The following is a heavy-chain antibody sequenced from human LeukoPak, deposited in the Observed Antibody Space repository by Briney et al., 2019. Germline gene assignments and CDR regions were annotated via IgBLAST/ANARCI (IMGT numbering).Heavy chain of an antibody. CDR1: GFTFSSYA. D-gene: IGHD3-10*01. CDR2: ISYDGSNK. J-gene: IGHJ4*02. V-gene: IGHV3-30-3*01. CDR3: AKGVFGPRSTSFADF. Sequence: PGGSLRLSCAASGFTFSSYAMHWVRQAPGKGLEWVAVISYDGSNKYYADSVKGRFTISRDNSKNTLFLQMNSLRAEDTAVYYCAKGVFGPRSTSFADFWGQGTLVTVSS.